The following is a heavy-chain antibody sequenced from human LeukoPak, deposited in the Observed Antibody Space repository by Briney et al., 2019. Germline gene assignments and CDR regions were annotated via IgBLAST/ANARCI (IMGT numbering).Heavy chain of an antibody. J-gene: IGHJ4*02. Sequence: WASVKVSCKASGGTFSNYVISWVRQAPGQGLEWMGGIIPIFGTANYAQKFQGRVTITADESTSTAYMELSSLRSEDTAVYYCARAMDYGGNSVVPPSDYWGQGTLVTVSS. CDR3: ARAMDYGGNSVVPPSDY. V-gene: IGHV1-69*13. D-gene: IGHD4-23*01. CDR1: GGTFSNYV. CDR2: IIPIFGTA.